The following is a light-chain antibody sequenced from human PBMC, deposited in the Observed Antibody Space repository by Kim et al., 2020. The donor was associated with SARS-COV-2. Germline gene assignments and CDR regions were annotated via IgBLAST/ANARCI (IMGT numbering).Light chain of an antibody. CDR2: TPG. J-gene: IGLJ3*02. CDR3: LVMDAGAWV. Sequence: PVGTVTLARLSSSGASTSGNDPNWFQQKPGQAPRALIYTPGNKHPWTPARFSGSLLGGKAALTLSGVQPEDEAEYYCLVMDAGAWVFGGGTQLTVL. CDR1: SGASTSGND. V-gene: IGLV7-43*01.